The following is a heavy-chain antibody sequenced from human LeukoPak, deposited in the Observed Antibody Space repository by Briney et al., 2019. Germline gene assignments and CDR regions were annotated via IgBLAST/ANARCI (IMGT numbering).Heavy chain of an antibody. CDR1: GGSLRSSSYY. V-gene: IGHV4-39*01. J-gene: IGHJ4*02. D-gene: IGHD7-27*01. CDR2: IYYSGST. Sequence: SETLSLTCTVSGGSLRSSSYYLGWIRQPPGKGLEWIGSIYYSGSTYYNPSLKRRVTISVDTSNNQFTVKLSSVTPADPDVYFCASSPGDRYFDSWGQGALVTVSS. CDR3: ASSPGDRYFDS.